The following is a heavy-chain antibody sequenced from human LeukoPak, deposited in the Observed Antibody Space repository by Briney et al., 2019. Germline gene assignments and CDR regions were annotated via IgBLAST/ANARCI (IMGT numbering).Heavy chain of an antibody. CDR1: GYTLTSYD. D-gene: IGHD2-2*01. CDR3: ASRGYCSSTSCSNHYYYYMDV. Sequence: ASVKVSCKASGYTLTSYDINWVRQATGQGLEWMGWMNPNSGRTGYAQNFQGRITITRNTSISTAYMELSSLRSEDTAVYYCASRGYCSSTSCSNHYYYYMDVWGKGTTVTVSS. V-gene: IGHV1-8*01. J-gene: IGHJ6*03. CDR2: MNPNSGRT.